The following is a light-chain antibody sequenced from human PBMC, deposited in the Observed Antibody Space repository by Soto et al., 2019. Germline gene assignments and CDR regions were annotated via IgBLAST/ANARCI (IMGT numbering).Light chain of an antibody. Sequence: SVLTQPAAVYGSPGQSITISCTGTSSDVGSYNLVSWYQQHPGKAPKLMIYEVSKRPSGVSNRFSGSKSGNTASLTISGLQAEDEADYYSCSYAGSSTSYVFGTGTKVTVL. J-gene: IGLJ1*01. V-gene: IGLV2-23*02. CDR3: CSYAGSSTSYV. CDR2: EVS. CDR1: SSDVGSYNL.